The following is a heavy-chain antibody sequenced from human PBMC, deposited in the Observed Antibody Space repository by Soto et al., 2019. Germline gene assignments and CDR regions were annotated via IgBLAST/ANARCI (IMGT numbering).Heavy chain of an antibody. V-gene: IGHV4-31*03. CDR2: IYYSGST. J-gene: IGHJ3*02. CDR3: ARGGDSHEWLVDAFDI. Sequence: QVQLQESGPGLVKPSQTLSLTCTVSGGSISSGGYYWSWIRQHPGKGLEWIGYIYYSGSTYYNPSLKSRVTISVDTSKNQFSLKLSAVTAADTAVYYCARGGDSHEWLVDAFDIWGQGTMVTVSS. CDR1: GGSISSGGYY. D-gene: IGHD3-3*01.